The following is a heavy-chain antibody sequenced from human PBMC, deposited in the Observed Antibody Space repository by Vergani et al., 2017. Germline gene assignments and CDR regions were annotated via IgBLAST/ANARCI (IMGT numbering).Heavy chain of an antibody. J-gene: IGHJ4*02. CDR2: ISSSSSYI. D-gene: IGHD3-22*01. CDR3: ASMYYYDSSGYQY. CDR1: GFTFSSYS. Sequence: EVQLVESGGGLVKPGGSLRLSCAASGFTFSSYSMNWVRQAPGKGLEWVSSISSSSSYIYYADSVKGRFTISRDNAKNSLYLQMNSLRAEDTALYYCASMYYYDSSGYQYWGQGTLVTVSS. V-gene: IGHV3-21*04.